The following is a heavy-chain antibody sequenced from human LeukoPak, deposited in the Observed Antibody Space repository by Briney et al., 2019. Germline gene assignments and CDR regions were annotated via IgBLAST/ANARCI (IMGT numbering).Heavy chain of an antibody. CDR2: ISGSGGYT. CDR3: AKAEGKNPTGGRWLD. Sequence: GGSLRLSCAGSGFSFSTYAMTWVRQAPGMGLESVSAISGSGGYTYYADSVKGRFTISRDNSKNTLYLQMNSLRAEDTAIYYCAKAEGKNPTGGRWLDWGQGTPVTVSS. J-gene: IGHJ4*02. V-gene: IGHV3-23*01. CDR1: GFSFSTYA. D-gene: IGHD6-19*01.